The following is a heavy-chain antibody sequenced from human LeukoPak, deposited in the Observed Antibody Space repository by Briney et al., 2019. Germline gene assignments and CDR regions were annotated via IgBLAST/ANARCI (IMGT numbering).Heavy chain of an antibody. J-gene: IGHJ5*02. CDR2: IYTSGST. D-gene: IGHD2-2*01. V-gene: IGHV4-61*02. CDR3: ARWTSIVVVPATSECGGFDP. CDR1: GGSISSGSYY. Sequence: PSETLSLTCTVSGGSISSGSYYWSWIRQPAGKGLEWIGRIYTSGSTNYNPSLKSRVTISVDTSKNQFSLKLSSVTAADTAVYYCARWTSIVVVPATSECGGFDPWGREPWSPSPQ.